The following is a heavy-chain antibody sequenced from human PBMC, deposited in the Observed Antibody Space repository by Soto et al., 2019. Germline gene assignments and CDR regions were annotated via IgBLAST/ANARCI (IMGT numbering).Heavy chain of an antibody. J-gene: IGHJ3*02. Sequence: GGSLRLSCAASGFTFSSYAMHWVRQAPGKGLEWVAVISYDGSNKYYADSVKGRFTISRDNSKNTLYLQMNSLRAEDTAGYYCARALSRYGAFDIWGQGTMVTVSS. CDR3: ARALSRYGAFDI. CDR1: GFTFSSYA. V-gene: IGHV3-30-3*01. CDR2: ISYDGSNK. D-gene: IGHD2-15*01.